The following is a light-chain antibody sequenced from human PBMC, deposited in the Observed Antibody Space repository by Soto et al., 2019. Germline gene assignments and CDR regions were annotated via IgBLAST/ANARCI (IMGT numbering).Light chain of an antibody. J-gene: IGKJ3*01. CDR3: MQALQTSFT. CDR1: QSLLHSNGYNY. Sequence: DIVMTQSPLSLPVTPGEPASISCRSNQSLLHSNGYNYLDWYLQKPGQSPQLLIYLGSNRASGVPDRFSGSGSGTDFTLKISRVEAEDVGVYYCMQALQTSFTFGPGTKVDIK. V-gene: IGKV2-28*01. CDR2: LGS.